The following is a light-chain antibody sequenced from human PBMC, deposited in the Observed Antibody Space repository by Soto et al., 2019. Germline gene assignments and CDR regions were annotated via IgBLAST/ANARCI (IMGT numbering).Light chain of an antibody. Sequence: DIQMTQSPPSLSASVRDRVTITCRASQSISNYLNWYQQKPGKAPKLLIYDASSFQSGVPSRFSGSGSGTDFTLTISSLQPEDFATYYCQQSYSTPWTFGQGTKVEIK. J-gene: IGKJ1*01. V-gene: IGKV1-39*01. CDR1: QSISNY. CDR3: QQSYSTPWT. CDR2: DAS.